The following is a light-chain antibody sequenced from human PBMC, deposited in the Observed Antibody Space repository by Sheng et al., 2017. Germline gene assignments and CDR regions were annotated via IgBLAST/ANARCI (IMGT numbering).Light chain of an antibody. V-gene: IGKV1-5*01. CDR1: QSIGKS. Sequence: DIQMTQSPSTLSASVGDRVTIACRASQSIGKSLAWYQQKPGKAPKLLIYAASSLQSGVPSRFSGSGSGTEFTLTINSLQPDDFATYYCQQYNRYHSFGQGTKLYIK. CDR3: QQYNRYHS. J-gene: IGKJ2*03. CDR2: AAS.